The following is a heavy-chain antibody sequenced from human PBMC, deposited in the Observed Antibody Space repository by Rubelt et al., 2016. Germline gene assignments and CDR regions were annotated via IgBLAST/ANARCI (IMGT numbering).Heavy chain of an antibody. D-gene: IGHD3-16*01. J-gene: IGHJ6*02. V-gene: IGHV1-2*06. CDR3: AREGDYYYGMDV. Sequence: QVQLVQSGAEVKKPGASVKVSCKASGYTFTGYYMHWVRQAPGQGLEWRGRINPNSGGTNHAPGFQGRVHQTRDTSISTAYMGLSRLGSDDTAVYYCAREGDYYYGMDVWGQGTTVTVSS. CDR2: INPNSGGT. CDR1: GYTFTGYY.